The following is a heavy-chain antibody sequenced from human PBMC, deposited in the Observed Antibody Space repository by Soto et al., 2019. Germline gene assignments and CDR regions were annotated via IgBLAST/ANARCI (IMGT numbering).Heavy chain of an antibody. CDR1: GFRFSTYD. CDR3: ARDPQRGYSGLDV. J-gene: IGHJ6*02. D-gene: IGHD2-2*01. V-gene: IGHV3-48*02. CDR2: ITTSSSSI. Sequence: VKLVESGGGWVQPGGSLRLSCAASGFRFSTYDMNWVRQAPGKGLEWLSYITTSSSSIKYADSVKGRFSFSRDDAKNSLYLQMISLTDDDTAVYYCARDPQRGYSGLDVWGQGTTVSVSS.